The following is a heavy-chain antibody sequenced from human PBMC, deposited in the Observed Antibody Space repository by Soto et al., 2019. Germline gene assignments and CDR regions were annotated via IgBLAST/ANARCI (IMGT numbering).Heavy chain of an antibody. Sequence: QVQLVQSGAEVKKPGASVKVSCKASGYSFTSYEINWVRQATGQGLEWRGWMNPDRGNTGYGEKCKGRITRTRNTAISTAYMKLRSLGYEDTAVYYCATSPELGGYWGQGTLVTVSS. J-gene: IGHJ4*02. CDR2: MNPDRGNT. CDR1: GYSFTSYE. CDR3: ATSPELGGY. D-gene: IGHD1-26*01. V-gene: IGHV1-8*01.